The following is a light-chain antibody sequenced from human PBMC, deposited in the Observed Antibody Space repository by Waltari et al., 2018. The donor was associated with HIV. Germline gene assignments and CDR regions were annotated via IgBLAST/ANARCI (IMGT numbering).Light chain of an antibody. CDR2: AAA. CDR3: QQYGTSPYT. Sequence: ENVLTQSPGTLSLSPGERATLSCRASRSVSSNYLTWYQQRPGQAPSLLIYAAATGATAIPDRFSDSGSGTDFTLTISRLEPEDFAVYYCQQYGTSPYTFGQGTKVEI. V-gene: IGKV3-20*01. J-gene: IGKJ2*01. CDR1: RSVSSNY.